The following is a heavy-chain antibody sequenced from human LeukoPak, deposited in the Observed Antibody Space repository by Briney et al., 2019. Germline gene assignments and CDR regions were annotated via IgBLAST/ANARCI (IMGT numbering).Heavy chain of an antibody. CDR3: ARTSGYGSSWHSY. CDR1: GGTFSSYA. V-gene: IGHV1-69*05. D-gene: IGHD6-13*01. Sequence: SVKVSCKASGGTFSSYAISWVRQAPGQGLEWMGGIIPIFGTANYAQKFQGRVTVTTDTSTSTAYMELRSLRSDDTAVYYCARTSGYGSSWHSYWGQGTLVTVSS. CDR2: IIPIFGTA. J-gene: IGHJ4*02.